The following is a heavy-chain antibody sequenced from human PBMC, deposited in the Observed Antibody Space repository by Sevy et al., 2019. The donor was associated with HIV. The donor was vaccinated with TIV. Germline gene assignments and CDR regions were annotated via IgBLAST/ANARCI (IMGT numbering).Heavy chain of an antibody. D-gene: IGHD2-21*01. J-gene: IGHJ4*02. CDR1: GFTFNTYS. CDR3: ARCQGHYSFDY. Sequence: GGSLRLSCAASGFTFNTYSLIWVRQTPGKGLEWLSFIGTAAGVTYYADSVKGRFTISRDNAKNSLYLQMNSLRKEDTAVYYFARCQGHYSFDYWGQGTLVTVSS. CDR2: IGTAAGVT. V-gene: IGHV3-48*02.